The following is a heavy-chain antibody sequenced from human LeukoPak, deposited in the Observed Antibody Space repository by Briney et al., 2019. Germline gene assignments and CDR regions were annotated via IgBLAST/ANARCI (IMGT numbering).Heavy chain of an antibody. J-gene: IGHJ4*02. V-gene: IGHV3-74*01. CDR2: INSDGSAT. Sequence: GGSLRLSCAASGFTFSSSWMHWVRQAPGKGLAWVSRINSDGSATNYADSVKGRFTISRDNAKNTLYLQMNGLRAEDTAVYFCASGHGYNFAYTLNYWGQGTLVTVSS. CDR3: ASGHGYNFAYTLNY. CDR1: GFTFSSSW. D-gene: IGHD5-18*01.